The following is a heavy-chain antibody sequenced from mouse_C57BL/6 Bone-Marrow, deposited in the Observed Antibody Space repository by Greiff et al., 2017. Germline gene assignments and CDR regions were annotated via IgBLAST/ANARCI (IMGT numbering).Heavy chain of an antibody. V-gene: IGHV5-17*01. CDR1: GFTFSDYG. J-gene: IGHJ1*03. Sequence: EVMLVESGGGLVKPGGSLKLSCAASGFTFSDYGMHWVRQAPETGLEWVAYISSGSSTIYYADTVKGRFTISRDNAKNNLLLQMTSLRSEDTAMFYCARKAYWYFDVWGTGTTVTVSS. CDR3: ARKAYWYFDV. CDR2: ISSGSSTI.